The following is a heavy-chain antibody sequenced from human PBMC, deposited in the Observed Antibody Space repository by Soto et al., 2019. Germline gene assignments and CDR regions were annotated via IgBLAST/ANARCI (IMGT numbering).Heavy chain of an antibody. CDR3: ARGGRGSGLYFLYYFDL. Sequence: SETLSLTCSVSAGSLSNYYWTWIRQSPGMGLEWIGEIYHTGSTKYNPSLKSRVAISVDMSKNQFSLTLSSVTPADTAVYYCARGGRGSGLYFLYYFDLWGQGTLVTVSS. D-gene: IGHD6-19*01. V-gene: IGHV4-59*01. J-gene: IGHJ4*02. CDR2: IYHTGST. CDR1: AGSLSNYY.